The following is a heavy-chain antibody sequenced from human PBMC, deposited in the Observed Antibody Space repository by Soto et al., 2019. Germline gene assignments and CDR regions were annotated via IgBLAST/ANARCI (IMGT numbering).Heavy chain of an antibody. V-gene: IGHV1-2*02. J-gene: IGHJ5*02. CDR3: ATGTNGTTGWYHP. Sequence: QVQLVQSGTEVKKPGASVTVSCKSSGYTFTDFYLHWLRQAPGQGLEWVGWINPKTGDTKSSQKFPGRVTMSSDTSVSTAYIDLTSLTSDDTAMYYCATGTNGTTGWYHPWGQGTRVTVSS. D-gene: IGHD1-1*01. CDR1: GYTFTDFY. CDR2: INPKTGDT.